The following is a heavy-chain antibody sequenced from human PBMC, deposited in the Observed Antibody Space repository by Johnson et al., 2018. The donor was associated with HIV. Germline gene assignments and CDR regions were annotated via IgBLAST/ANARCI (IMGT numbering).Heavy chain of an antibody. CDR2: INWNGGST. CDR3: ARDREYAFDI. CDR1: GFTFDDYG. J-gene: IGHJ3*02. V-gene: IGHV3-20*04. Sequence: EVQLVESGGGLVQPGGSLRLSCVASGFTFDDYGMSWVRQAPGKGLEWVSGINWNGGSTGYADSVKGRFTISRDNSKNTLYLQMNSLRAEDTAVYYCARDREYAFDIWGQGTMVTVSS.